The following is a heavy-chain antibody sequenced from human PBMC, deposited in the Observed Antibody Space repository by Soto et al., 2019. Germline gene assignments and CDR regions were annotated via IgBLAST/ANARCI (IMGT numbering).Heavy chain of an antibody. CDR1: GYTFISYG. D-gene: IGHD2-2*01. J-gene: IGHJ4*02. V-gene: IGHV1-18*01. Sequence: QVQLVQSGGEVKQPGASVKVSCKASGYTFISYGFSWVRQAPGQGLEWMGWISGYNGNTDYAQKFQGRVVMTTDTSTSTAYMELRSLRADDTAVYYCVRDETSSSYYFDYWGQGTPVTVSS. CDR3: VRDETSSSYYFDY. CDR2: ISGYNGNT.